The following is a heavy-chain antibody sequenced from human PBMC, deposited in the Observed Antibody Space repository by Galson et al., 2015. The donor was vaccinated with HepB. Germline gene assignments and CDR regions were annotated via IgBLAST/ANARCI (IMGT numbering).Heavy chain of an antibody. V-gene: IGHV1-69*02. J-gene: IGHJ4*02. Sequence: SVKVSCKASGRTFRSNTFTWVRQAPGQGFEWMGRTVPVINKVNYALRFQGRVTITADKSTFTAYMELSSLTSEDTAVYYCALSLGYSGSIPSDYFGDWGQGTLVTVSS. D-gene: IGHD5-12*01. CDR1: GRTFRSNT. CDR2: TVPVINKV. CDR3: ALSLGYSGSIPSDYFGD.